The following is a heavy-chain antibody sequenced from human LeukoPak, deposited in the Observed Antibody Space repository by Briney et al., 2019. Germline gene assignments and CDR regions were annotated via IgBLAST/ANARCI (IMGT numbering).Heavy chain of an antibody. CDR2: ISSSSSTI. D-gene: IGHD3-10*01. CDR1: GLNISSYS. J-gene: IGHJ4*02. Sequence: GGSLRLSCAASGLNISSYSMNWVRQAPGKGLQWVSYISSSSSTIYYADSVKGRFTISRDNAKNSLYLQMNSLRAEDTAVYYCARALWFGETFPAYWGQGTLVTVSS. CDR3: ARALWFGETFPAY. V-gene: IGHV3-48*01.